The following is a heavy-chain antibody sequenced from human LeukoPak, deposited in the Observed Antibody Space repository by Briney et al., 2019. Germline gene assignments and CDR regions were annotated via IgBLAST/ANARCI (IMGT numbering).Heavy chain of an antibody. D-gene: IGHD2-2*01. CDR3: ARDLHQRYFDY. J-gene: IGHJ4*02. V-gene: IGHV1-46*01. CDR1: GYTFTSYY. Sequence: ASVKVSCKTSGYTFTSYYIHWVRQAPGQGLEWMGIINPSGGSTSYAQKFQGRVTMTRDMSTSTVYMELSSLRSEDTAVYYCARDLHQRYFDYWGQGTLVTVSS. CDR2: INPSGGST.